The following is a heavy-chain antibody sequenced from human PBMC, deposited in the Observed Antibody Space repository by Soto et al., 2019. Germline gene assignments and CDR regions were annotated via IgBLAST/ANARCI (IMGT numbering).Heavy chain of an antibody. D-gene: IGHD3-10*01. CDR3: AREGEQISSGTYSVSYYYNGMDV. CDR1: GYTFVDYG. Sequence: QVHLVQSGAEVKKPGASVTVSCKTSGYTFVDYGISWVRQAPGQGLEWMGWISAYNGRANYAQSFQGRVTLTTDTSTNTAYLEMTSLRSDDTAVYYCAREGEQISSGTYSVSYYYNGMDVWGQGTTVTVSS. CDR2: ISAYNGRA. V-gene: IGHV1-18*01. J-gene: IGHJ6*02.